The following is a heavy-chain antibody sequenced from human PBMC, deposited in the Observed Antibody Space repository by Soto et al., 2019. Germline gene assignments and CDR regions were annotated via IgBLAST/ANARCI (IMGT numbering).Heavy chain of an antibody. CDR3: ARVGGFGATTIDY. V-gene: IGHV4-30-4*01. CDR2: IHYSGST. Sequence: PSETLSLTCTVSGGSISSVDYYWNWVRQPPGKGLEWIGHIHYSGSTYYNPSLKSRVTISVDTSKNQFSLKLSSVTAADTAVYYCARVGGFGATTIDYWGQGTLVT. CDR1: GGSISSVDYY. J-gene: IGHJ4*02. D-gene: IGHD3-10*01.